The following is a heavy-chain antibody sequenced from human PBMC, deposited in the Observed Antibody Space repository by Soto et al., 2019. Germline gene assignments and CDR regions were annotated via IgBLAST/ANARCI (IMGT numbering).Heavy chain of an antibody. V-gene: IGHV3-33*01. CDR1: GFTFSSYG. D-gene: IGHD1-1*01. CDR2: IWYDGSNK. CDR3: ARDGNSGTAFYYFDY. Sequence: QVQLVESGGGVVQPGRSLRLSCAASGFTFSSYGMHWVRQAPGKGLEWVAVIWYDGSNKYYADSVKGRFTISRDNSKNPLYLQMNSLRAADTAVYYCARDGNSGTAFYYFDYWGQGTLVTVSS. J-gene: IGHJ4*02.